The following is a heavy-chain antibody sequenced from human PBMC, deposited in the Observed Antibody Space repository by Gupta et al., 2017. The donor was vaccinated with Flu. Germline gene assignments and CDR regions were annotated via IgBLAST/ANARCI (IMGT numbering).Heavy chain of an antibody. V-gene: IGHV3-48*03. D-gene: IGHD3-16*01. CDR3: AGCHWAK. Sequence: EVLLVGSGAGLVQPGGSLGLSFVGSGFTRSSTDRGWVRQAPGRGLEWVSFISSSGVTYYGDAVRGRFIISRDSARNSLYLQLSGLRDEDTAVYYCAGCHWAKWGQGTLVTVAS. CDR1: GFTRSSTD. J-gene: IGHJ4*02. CDR2: ISSSGVT.